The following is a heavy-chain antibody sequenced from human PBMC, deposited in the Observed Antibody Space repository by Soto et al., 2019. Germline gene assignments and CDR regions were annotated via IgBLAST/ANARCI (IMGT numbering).Heavy chain of an antibody. D-gene: IGHD6-19*01. CDR2: IKHSGST. V-gene: IGHV4-34*01. CDR3: ARGGIAVAGLDDY. J-gene: IGHJ4*02. Sequence: QVQLQQWGAGLLKPSETLSLTCAVYGGAFSGYYWSWIRQHPGKGLELIGEIKHSGSTNYNPSLKSRVTISVDTSKNQFSLKLSSVTAADTAVYYCARGGIAVAGLDDYWVQGTLVTVSS. CDR1: GGAFSGYY.